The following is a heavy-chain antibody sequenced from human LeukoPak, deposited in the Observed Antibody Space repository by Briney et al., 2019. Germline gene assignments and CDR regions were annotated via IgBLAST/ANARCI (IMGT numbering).Heavy chain of an antibody. CDR3: ATSAPYGPFDY. Sequence: ASVKVSCKASGYTFTGYYMHWVRQAPGQGLEWMGWIHTYNGHTNYAQKLQGRVTMTTDTSTSTAYMELRSLRSDDTAVYYCATSAPYGPFDYWGQGTLVTVSS. CDR1: GYTFTGYY. V-gene: IGHV1-18*04. D-gene: IGHD4-17*01. J-gene: IGHJ4*02. CDR2: IHTYNGHT.